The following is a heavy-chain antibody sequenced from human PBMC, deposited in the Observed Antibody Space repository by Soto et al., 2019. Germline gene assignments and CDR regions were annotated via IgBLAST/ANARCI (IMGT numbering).Heavy chain of an antibody. CDR3: ARGSQYSSTSDAFDI. V-gene: IGHV3-48*01. CDR2: ISSSSSTI. D-gene: IGHD6-13*01. Sequence: GGSLRLSCAASGFTFSSYSMNWVRQAPGKGLEWVSYISSSSSTIYYADSVKGRFTISRDNAKNSLYLQMNSLRAEDTAVYYCARGSQYSSTSDAFDIWGQGTMVT. CDR1: GFTFSSYS. J-gene: IGHJ3*02.